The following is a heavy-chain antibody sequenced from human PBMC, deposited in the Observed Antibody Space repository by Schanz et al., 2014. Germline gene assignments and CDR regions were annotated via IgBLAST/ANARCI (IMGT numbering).Heavy chain of an antibody. CDR2: INTGVNT. J-gene: IGHJ3*02. Sequence: EVQLLESGGGLVKPGGSLRLSCAASGFTFGDYAMTWVRQAPGKGLEWVSAINTGVNTYYADSVRGRFTMSRDNSKNTLYLQMNSLRAGDAAVYYCAKGRFGELSAFDIWGQGTMVTVSS. CDR3: AKGRFGELSAFDI. V-gene: IGHV3-23*01. CDR1: GFTFGDYA. D-gene: IGHD3-10*01.